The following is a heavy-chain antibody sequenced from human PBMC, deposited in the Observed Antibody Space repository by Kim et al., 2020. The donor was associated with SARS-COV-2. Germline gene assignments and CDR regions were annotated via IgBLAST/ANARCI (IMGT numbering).Heavy chain of an antibody. V-gene: IGHV4-59*01. D-gene: IGHD3-3*01. J-gene: IGHJ3*02. Sequence: PSLKSRVTISVDTSKNQFSLKLSSVTAADTAVYYCARSPEFLYDFYAFDIWGQGTMVTVSS. CDR3: ARSPEFLYDFYAFDI.